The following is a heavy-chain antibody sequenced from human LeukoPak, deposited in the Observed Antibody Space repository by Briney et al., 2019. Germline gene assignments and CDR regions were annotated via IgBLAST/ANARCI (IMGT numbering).Heavy chain of an antibody. CDR3: ARHGTGPEYETSLDY. Sequence: PETLSLTCSVSGGSISSSSYYWGWIRQSPGKGLEWIGSIYYRGSTYYKPSLKSRVTISVDTPKNELSLELSSVTAADTAVYHCARHGTGPEYETSLDYWGQGALVTVSS. CDR2: IYYRGST. J-gene: IGHJ4*02. CDR1: GGSISSSSYY. D-gene: IGHD6-13*01. V-gene: IGHV4-39*01.